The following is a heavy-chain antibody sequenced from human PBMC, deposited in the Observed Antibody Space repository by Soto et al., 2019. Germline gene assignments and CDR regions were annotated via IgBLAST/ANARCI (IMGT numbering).Heavy chain of an antibody. D-gene: IGHD3-9*01. CDR3: AREDDILTGKLDY. V-gene: IGHV4-59*12. Sequence: SETLSLTCTVSGGSISSYYWSWIRQPPGKGLEWIGYIYYSGSTNYNPSLKSRVTISVDTSKNQFSLKLSSVTAADTAVYYCAREDDILTGKLDYWGQGTLVTVSS. J-gene: IGHJ4*02. CDR1: GGSISSYY. CDR2: IYYSGST.